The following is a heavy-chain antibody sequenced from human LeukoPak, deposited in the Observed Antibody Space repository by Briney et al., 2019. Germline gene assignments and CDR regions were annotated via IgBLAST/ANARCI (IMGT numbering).Heavy chain of an antibody. CDR3: AREANVVVVAANDY. CDR1: GLSFRSYG. D-gene: IGHD2-15*01. J-gene: IGHJ4*02. Sequence: PGGSLRLSCEASGLSFRSYGMSWVRQAPGKGLEWVSGISGSGDNTYYTDSVKGRFTISRDNAKNSLYLQMNSLRAEDTAVYYCAREANVVVVAANDYWGQGTLVTVSS. CDR2: ISGSGDNT. V-gene: IGHV3-23*01.